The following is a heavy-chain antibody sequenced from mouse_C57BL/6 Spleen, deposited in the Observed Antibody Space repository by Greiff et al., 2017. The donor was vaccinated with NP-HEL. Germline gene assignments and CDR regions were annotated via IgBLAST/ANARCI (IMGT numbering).Heavy chain of an antibody. J-gene: IGHJ2*01. V-gene: IGHV1-69*01. Sequence: QVQLQQPGAELVMPGASVKLSCKASGYTFTSYWMHWVKQRPGQGLEWIGEIDPSDSYTTYNQKFKGKSTLTVDKSSSTAYMQLSSLTSEDAAVYYCARWDYYGSSYGYWGQGTTLTVSS. CDR3: ARWDYYGSSYGY. CDR2: IDPSDSYT. D-gene: IGHD1-1*01. CDR1: GYTFTSYW.